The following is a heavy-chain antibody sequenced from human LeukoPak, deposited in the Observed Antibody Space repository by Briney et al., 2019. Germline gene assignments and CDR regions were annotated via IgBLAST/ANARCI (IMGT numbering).Heavy chain of an antibody. CDR3: AREPKASGYSSSWYLGWFDP. V-gene: IGHV3-66*01. Sequence: GGSLRLSCAASGFTVSSNYMSWVRQAPGKGLEWVSVIYSGGSTYYADSVKGRFTISRDNSKNTLYLQMNSLRAEDTAVYYCAREPKASGYSSSWYLGWFDPWGQGTLVTVSS. D-gene: IGHD6-13*01. J-gene: IGHJ5*02. CDR2: IYSGGST. CDR1: GFTVSSNY.